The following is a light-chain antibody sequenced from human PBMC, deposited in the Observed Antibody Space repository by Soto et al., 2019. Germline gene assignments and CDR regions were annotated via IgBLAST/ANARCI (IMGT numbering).Light chain of an antibody. Sequence: EVVMTQSPASLSASPGERVTLSCRASQNIRSSLAWYQQRPGQAPRLLIYDASNRATGIPARFSGSGSGTDFTLTISSLEPEDFAVYYCQQRSNWPLTFGGGTKVDIK. CDR3: QQRSNWPLT. V-gene: IGKV3-11*01. CDR2: DAS. J-gene: IGKJ4*01. CDR1: QNIRSS.